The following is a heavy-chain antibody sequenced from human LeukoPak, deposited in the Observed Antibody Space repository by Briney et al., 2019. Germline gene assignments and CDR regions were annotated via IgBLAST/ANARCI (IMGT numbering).Heavy chain of an antibody. CDR3: ARDSGTTGEVKFDP. V-gene: IGHV4-4*07. D-gene: IGHD3-10*01. Sequence: SETLSLTCTVSGDSISRYYWSWIRQPAGKGLEWIGRIYNGGIITYNPSLKSRVTMSIDTSNNQFSLRLRFVTAADTAVYYCARDSGTTGEVKFDPWGRGTLVTVSS. J-gene: IGHJ5*02. CDR1: GDSISRYY. CDR2: IYNGGII.